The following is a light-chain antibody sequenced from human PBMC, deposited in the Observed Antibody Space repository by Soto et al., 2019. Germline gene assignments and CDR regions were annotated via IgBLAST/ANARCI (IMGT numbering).Light chain of an antibody. CDR2: GNS. J-gene: IGLJ3*02. Sequence: QSVLTQPPSVSGAPGQRVPISCTGSSSNIGAGYDVHWYQQLPGTAPKLLIYGNSNRPSGVPDRFSGSKSGTSASLAITGLQAEDEADYYCQSYDSSLSASEVFGGGTKLTVL. V-gene: IGLV1-40*01. CDR1: SSNIGAGYD. CDR3: QSYDSSLSASEV.